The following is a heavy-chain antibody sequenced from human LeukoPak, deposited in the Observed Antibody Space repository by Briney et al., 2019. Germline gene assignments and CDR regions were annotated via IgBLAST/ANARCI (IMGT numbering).Heavy chain of an antibody. CDR2: ISAYNGNT. CDR1: GYTFTSYG. CDR3: ARAYYDILTGYFNWFDP. D-gene: IGHD3-9*01. J-gene: IGHJ5*02. Sequence: ASVKVSCTASGYTFTSYGISWVRQAPGQGLEWMGWISAYNGNTNYAQKLQGRVTMTTDTSTSTAYMELRSLRSDDTAVYYCARAYYDILTGYFNWFDPWGQGTLVTVSS. V-gene: IGHV1-18*04.